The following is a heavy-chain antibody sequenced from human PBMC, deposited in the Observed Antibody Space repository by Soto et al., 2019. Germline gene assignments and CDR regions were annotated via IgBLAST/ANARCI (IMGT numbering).Heavy chain of an antibody. V-gene: IGHV4-31*03. CDR3: ARDWYSGSRDAFDI. CDR1: GGSISSGGYY. Sequence: PSETLSLTCTVSGGSISSGGYYWSWIRQHPGKGLEWTGYTYYSGSTYYNPSLKSRVTISVDTSKNQFSLKLSSVTAADTAVYYCARDWYSGSRDAFDIWGQGTMVTVSS. J-gene: IGHJ3*02. D-gene: IGHD1-26*01. CDR2: TYYSGST.